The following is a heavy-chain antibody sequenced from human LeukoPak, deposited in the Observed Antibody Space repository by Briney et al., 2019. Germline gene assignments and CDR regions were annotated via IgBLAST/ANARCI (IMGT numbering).Heavy chain of an antibody. Sequence: GGSLRFSCVVSGLNFADYAMHWFGQPPGKGLEWVSLISADGGTTFSADSVKGRFTIARDNSKNSLYLQMNSLRSEDTAMYFCAKESGKFDYWGQGTLVAVST. CDR3: AKESGKFDY. V-gene: IGHV3-43*02. J-gene: IGHJ4*02. CDR1: GLNFADYA. CDR2: ISADGGTT.